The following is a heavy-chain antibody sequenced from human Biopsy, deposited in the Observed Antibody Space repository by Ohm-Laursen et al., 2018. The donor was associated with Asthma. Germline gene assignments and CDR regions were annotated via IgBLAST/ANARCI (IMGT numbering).Heavy chain of an antibody. V-gene: IGHV3-21*01. CDR3: SRDFTIGSGSPFHF. Sequence: GSLRLSCAASGFDLRDYTMNWVRQAPGKGLEWVASISSLSRYIYHATSLRGRFTISRDNAKRSLYLQMDSLRGDDTAVYYCSRDFTIGSGSPFHFWGRGTLVTASS. CDR2: ISSLSRYI. J-gene: IGHJ4*02. D-gene: IGHD3-10*01. CDR1: GFDLRDYT.